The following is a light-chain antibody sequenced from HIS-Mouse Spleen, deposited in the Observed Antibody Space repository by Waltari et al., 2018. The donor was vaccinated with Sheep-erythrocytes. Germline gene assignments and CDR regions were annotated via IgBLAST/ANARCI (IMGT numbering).Light chain of an antibody. V-gene: IGLV2-8*01. CDR3: SSYAGSNNWV. CDR1: SSDVGGYNY. J-gene: IGLJ3*02. CDR2: EVS. Sequence: QSALTQPPSASGSPGQSVTISCTGTSSDVGGYNYVSWYQQHPGKAPKLMIYEVSKRPSGVPDRFSDSKSGNTASQTVSGLQAEDEADYYCSSYAGSNNWVFG.